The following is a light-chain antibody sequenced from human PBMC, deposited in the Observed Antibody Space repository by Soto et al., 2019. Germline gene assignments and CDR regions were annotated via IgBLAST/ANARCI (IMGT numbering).Light chain of an antibody. CDR3: SSYTSSSTLV. Sequence: QSALTQPRSVSGSPGQSVTISCTGTSSDVGGYDFVSWYQQHPGKAPRLVIFDVNQRPSGVPDRFSGSKSVNTASLTITGLRDEDEADYYCSSYTSSSTLVFGGGTKLTVL. V-gene: IGLV2-11*01. J-gene: IGLJ2*01. CDR1: SSDVGGYDF. CDR2: DVN.